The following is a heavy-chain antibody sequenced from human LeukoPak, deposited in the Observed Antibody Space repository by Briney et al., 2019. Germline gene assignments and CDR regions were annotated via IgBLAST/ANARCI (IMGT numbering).Heavy chain of an antibody. CDR1: GFTFSSYA. Sequence: PGGSLRLSCAASGFTFSSYAMSWVRQAPGQGLEWVSTISDSGGSTYYADSVKGRFTLSRDNSKSTLSLQMNSLRADDTAVYYCATQNFDHWGQGTLVTVSS. CDR3: ATQNFDH. V-gene: IGHV3-23*01. J-gene: IGHJ4*02. CDR2: ISDSGGST.